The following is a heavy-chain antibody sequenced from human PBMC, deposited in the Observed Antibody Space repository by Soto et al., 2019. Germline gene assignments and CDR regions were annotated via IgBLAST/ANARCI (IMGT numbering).Heavy chain of an antibody. CDR2: IYYRGST. V-gene: IGHV4-31*02. CDR1: GGSISRGGYY. Sequence: PSETLSLTWTVSGGSISRGGYYWSWIRQHPGKGLEWIGYIYYRGSTYYNASRKSRVTISVDTSKKQFARKLSSVTAAPTAVYSCARGLHVYYEYYFDYWGPGTLVTVSS. CDR3: ARGLHVYYEYYFDY. D-gene: IGHD3-22*01. J-gene: IGHJ4*02.